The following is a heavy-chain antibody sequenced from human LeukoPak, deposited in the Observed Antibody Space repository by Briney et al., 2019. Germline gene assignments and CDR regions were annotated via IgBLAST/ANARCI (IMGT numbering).Heavy chain of an antibody. CDR3: AREVPYFDL. CDR1: GFTFSSYG. J-gene: IGHJ2*01. CDR2: IWYDGSNK. Sequence: GRSLRLSCAASGFTFSSYGMHWVRQAPGKGLEWVAVIWYDGSNKYYADSVEGRFTVSRDNSKNTLYLEMNSLRAEDTAVYYCAREVPYFDLWGRGTLVTVSS. V-gene: IGHV3-33*01.